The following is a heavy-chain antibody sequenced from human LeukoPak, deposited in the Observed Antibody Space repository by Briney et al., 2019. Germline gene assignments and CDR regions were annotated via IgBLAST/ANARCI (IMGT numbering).Heavy chain of an antibody. Sequence: PGGSLRLSCAASGFTFSSYSMNWVRQAPGKGLEWVSSISSSSSYIYYADSVKGRFTISRDNAKNSLYLQMNSLRAEDTAVYYCARAQRSGILTYYYGSGSYYNYFDYWGQGTLVTVSS. CDR3: ARAQRSGILTYYYGSGSYYNYFDY. J-gene: IGHJ4*02. CDR1: GFTFSSYS. V-gene: IGHV3-21*01. CDR2: ISSSSSYI. D-gene: IGHD3-10*01.